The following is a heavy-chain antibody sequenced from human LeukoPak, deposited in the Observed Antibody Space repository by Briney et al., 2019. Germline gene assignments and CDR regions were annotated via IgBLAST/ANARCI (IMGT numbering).Heavy chain of an antibody. CDR1: GFTIGDAY. J-gene: IGHJ4*02. V-gene: IGHV3-11*01. Sequence: GGSLRLSCAASGFTIGDAYMSWIRQAPGKGLEWVSYMSSSGSTIYYADSVKGRFTISRDNAKNSLYLQMNSLRAEDTAVYYCARDLGLRPLYYFDSWGQGTLVTVYS. CDR2: MSSSGSTI. CDR3: ARDLGLRPLYYFDS.